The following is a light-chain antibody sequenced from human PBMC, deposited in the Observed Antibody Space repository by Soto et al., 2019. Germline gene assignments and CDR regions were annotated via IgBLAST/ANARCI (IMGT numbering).Light chain of an antibody. CDR2: EVS. V-gene: IGLV2-14*01. Sequence: QSALTQPASVSGSPGQSITISCSGTSSDVGGYNYVSWYQQHPRKAPKLMIYEVSNRPSGVSNRFSGSKSGNTASLTISGLQAEYEADYYCSSYISSSTLPVVFGGGTKLTVL. J-gene: IGLJ2*01. CDR1: SSDVGGYNY. CDR3: SSYISSSTLPVV.